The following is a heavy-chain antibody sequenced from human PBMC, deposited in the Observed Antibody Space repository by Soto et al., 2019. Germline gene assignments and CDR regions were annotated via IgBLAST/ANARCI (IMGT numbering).Heavy chain of an antibody. CDR3: AREGGYFDSSGSGVYHYHGVDV. J-gene: IGHJ6*02. CDR1: GGSISTYF. D-gene: IGHD3-22*01. CDR2: IYTTGST. V-gene: IGHV4-4*07. Sequence: QVQLQESGPGLVKPSETLSLTCTVSGGSISTYFWSWIRQPAGGGLEWIGRIYTTGSTNYNPSLKSRDTMSLDTSRNQFSLKLSSVTAADTAVYYCAREGGYFDSSGSGVYHYHGVDVWGQGTTVTVSS.